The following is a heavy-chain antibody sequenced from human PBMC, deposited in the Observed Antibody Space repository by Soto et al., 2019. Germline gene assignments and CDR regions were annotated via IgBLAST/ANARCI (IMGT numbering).Heavy chain of an antibody. CDR2: IYYSGST. D-gene: IGHD2-21*02. CDR1: GGSISSYY. Sequence: QVQLQESGPGLVKPSETLSLTCTVSGGSISSYYWSWIRQPPGKGLEWIGYIYYSGSTNYNPALRSRVTISVDTSKNQFSLKLRAVTAADTAVYYCARVGTAPYWYFDLWGRGTLVTVSS. CDR3: ARVGTAPYWYFDL. J-gene: IGHJ2*01. V-gene: IGHV4-59*01.